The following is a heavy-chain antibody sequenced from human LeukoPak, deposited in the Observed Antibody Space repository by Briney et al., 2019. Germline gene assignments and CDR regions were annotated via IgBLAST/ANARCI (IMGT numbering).Heavy chain of an antibody. V-gene: IGHV3-30-3*01. CDR1: GFTFSSYA. Sequence: GGSLRLSCAASGFTFSSYAMHWVRQAPGKGLEWVAVISYDGSNKYYADSVKGRFTISRDNAKNTLYLQMNSLRAEDTAVYYCARDFLAEGYFDYWGQGTLVTVSS. J-gene: IGHJ4*02. CDR2: ISYDGSNK. CDR3: ARDFLAEGYFDY.